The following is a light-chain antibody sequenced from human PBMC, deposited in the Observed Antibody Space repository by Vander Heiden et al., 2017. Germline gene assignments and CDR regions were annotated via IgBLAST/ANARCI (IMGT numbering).Light chain of an antibody. CDR3: QQRSNWPPMYT. V-gene: IGKV3-11*01. Sequence: EIVLTQSPATLSSSPGERATLSCRASQSVSSSLAWYQQKPGQAPRLLIYDASNRATGIPARFSGSGSGTDCTLTISSLEPEDFAVYYCQQRSNWPPMYTFGQGTKLEIK. J-gene: IGKJ2*01. CDR1: QSVSSS. CDR2: DAS.